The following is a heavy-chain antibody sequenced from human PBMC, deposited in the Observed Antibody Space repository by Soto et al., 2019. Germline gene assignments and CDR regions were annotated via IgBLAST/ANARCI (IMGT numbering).Heavy chain of an antibody. CDR2: INSDGSTT. Sequence: GGSLRLSCAASGFTFRDHWMHWVRQAPGKGLVWVSRINSDGSTTTYADSVKGRFTIPRDNAKSTLYLQLNSLRAEDTALYYCARGYSSGPDYWGQGTLVTVSS. D-gene: IGHD6-19*01. J-gene: IGHJ4*02. CDR3: ARGYSSGPDY. V-gene: IGHV3-74*01. CDR1: GFTFRDHW.